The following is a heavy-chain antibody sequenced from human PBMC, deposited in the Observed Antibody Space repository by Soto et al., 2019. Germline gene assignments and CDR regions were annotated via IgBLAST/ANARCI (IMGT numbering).Heavy chain of an antibody. J-gene: IGHJ4*02. V-gene: IGHV3-33*01. Sequence: QVQLVESGGGVVQPGRSLRLSCAASGFTFSSYGMHWVRQAPGKGLEWVAVIWYDGGNKYYADSVKGRFTISRDNSKNTLYLHMNSLRAEDTAVYYCASSKQWLVHYFDYWGQGTLVTVSS. D-gene: IGHD6-19*01. CDR2: IWYDGGNK. CDR3: ASSKQWLVHYFDY. CDR1: GFTFSSYG.